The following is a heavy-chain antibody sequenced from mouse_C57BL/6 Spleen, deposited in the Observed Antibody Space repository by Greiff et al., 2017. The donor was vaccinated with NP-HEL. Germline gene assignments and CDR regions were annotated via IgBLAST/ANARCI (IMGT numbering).Heavy chain of an antibody. CDR1: GYTFTSYW. Sequence: QVQLQQSGAELVRPGTSVKLSCKASGYTFTSYWMHWVKQRPGQGLEWIGVIDPSDSYTNYNQKFKGKATLTVDTSSSTAYMQLSSLTSEDSAVYYCARFDYYGSSYRYFDVWGTGTTVTVSS. CDR3: ARFDYYGSSYRYFDV. CDR2: IDPSDSYT. V-gene: IGHV1-59*01. D-gene: IGHD1-1*01. J-gene: IGHJ1*03.